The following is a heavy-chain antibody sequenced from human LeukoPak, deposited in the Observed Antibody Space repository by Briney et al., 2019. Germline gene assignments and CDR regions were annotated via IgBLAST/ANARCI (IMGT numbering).Heavy chain of an antibody. CDR3: ARDYSSGIDC. Sequence: SETLSLTCTVSGVSISSYYWRWLRQPAGKGREWFGRIYISENTNYNPSLKSRVTMSVDTSKNQFSLKLISVTAADTAVYYCARDYSSGIDCWGQGTLVTVSS. CDR1: GVSISSYY. CDR2: IYISENT. V-gene: IGHV4-4*07. D-gene: IGHD6-19*01. J-gene: IGHJ4*02.